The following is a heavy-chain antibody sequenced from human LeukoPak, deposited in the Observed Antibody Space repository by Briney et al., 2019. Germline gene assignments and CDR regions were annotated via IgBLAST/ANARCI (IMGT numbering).Heavy chain of an antibody. D-gene: IGHD4-11*01. CDR3: ARDGEVSNYDDFDY. Sequence: ASVKVSCKASGYTFTGYYMHWVRQAPGQGLEWMVWINPNSGGTNYAQKFQGRVTMTRDTSISTAYMELSRLRSDDTAVYYCARDGEVSNYDDFDYWGQGTLVTVSS. CDR1: GYTFTGYY. V-gene: IGHV1-2*02. J-gene: IGHJ4*02. CDR2: INPNSGGT.